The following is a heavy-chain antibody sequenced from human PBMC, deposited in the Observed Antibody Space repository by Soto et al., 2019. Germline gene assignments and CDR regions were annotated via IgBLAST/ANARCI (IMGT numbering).Heavy chain of an antibody. J-gene: IGHJ4*01. D-gene: IGHD3-22*01. CDR1: GYTFTSYY. V-gene: IGHV1-46*01. CDR2: INPSGGST. Sequence: GASVKVSCKASGYTFTSYYMHWVRQAPGQGLEWMGIINPSGGSTSYAQKFQGRVTMTRDTSTSTVYMELSSLRSEDTAVYYCARAGGRITMIVVVTFFDHWGHGTLVTVSS. CDR3: ARAGGRITMIVVVTFFDH.